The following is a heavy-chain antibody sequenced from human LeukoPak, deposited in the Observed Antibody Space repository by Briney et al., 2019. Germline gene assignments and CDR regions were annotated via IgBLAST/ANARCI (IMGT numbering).Heavy chain of an antibody. CDR3: ARVDFDASAWYRIDF. Sequence: GGSLRLSCAASGFTFTTYWMTWVRQAPGKGLEWVANIKQDESEKYYVDSVKGQFTISRDNAKTSLFLQMNSLRADDTAVYYCARVDFDASAWYRIDFWGQGTLVTVSS. J-gene: IGHJ4*02. CDR2: IKQDESEK. CDR1: GFTFTTYW. D-gene: IGHD6-19*01. V-gene: IGHV3-7*01.